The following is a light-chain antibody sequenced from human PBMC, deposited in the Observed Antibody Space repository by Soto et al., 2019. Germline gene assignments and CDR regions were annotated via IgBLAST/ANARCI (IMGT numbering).Light chain of an antibody. CDR3: SSFAGSNILV. CDR2: EVS. V-gene: IGLV2-8*01. Sequence: QSALTQPPSASGSPGQSVTISCTGTSSDIGGYNYVSWYQQHPGKAPKLMISEVSKRPSGVPDRFSGSKSGNTASLTVSGLQPEDEADYYCSSFAGSNILVFGGGTKLTVL. J-gene: IGLJ2*01. CDR1: SSDIGGYNY.